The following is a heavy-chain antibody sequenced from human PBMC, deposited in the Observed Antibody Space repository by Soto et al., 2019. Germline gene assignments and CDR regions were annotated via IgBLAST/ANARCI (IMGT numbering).Heavy chain of an antibody. Sequence: QVQLVQSGAEVKKPGASVKVSCKAYGYTFTSYGISWVPQAPAEGLEWMGWISAYNGNTNYADKLQGSVIMTTDKTTSTAYMELRSLRSDDTAVYYCARATGSSYGMDVWGQGTTVTVSS. CDR2: ISAYNGNT. V-gene: IGHV1-18*01. D-gene: IGHD3-9*01. J-gene: IGHJ6*02. CDR3: ARATGSSYGMDV. CDR1: GYTFTSYG.